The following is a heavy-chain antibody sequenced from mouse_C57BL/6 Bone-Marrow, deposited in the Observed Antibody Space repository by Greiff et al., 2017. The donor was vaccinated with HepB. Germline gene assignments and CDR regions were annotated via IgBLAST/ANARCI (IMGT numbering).Heavy chain of an antibody. CDR2: INPNYGTT. Sequence: EVQLQQSGPELVKPGASVQISCKASGYSFTDYNMNWVKQSNGKSLEWIGVINPNYGTTSYNQKFKGKATLTVDQSSSTAYMQLNSLISEDSAVYYCARSALITTVVNWYFDVWGTGTTVTVSS. V-gene: IGHV1-39*01. CDR3: ARSALITTVVNWYFDV. CDR1: GYSFTDYN. J-gene: IGHJ1*03. D-gene: IGHD1-1*01.